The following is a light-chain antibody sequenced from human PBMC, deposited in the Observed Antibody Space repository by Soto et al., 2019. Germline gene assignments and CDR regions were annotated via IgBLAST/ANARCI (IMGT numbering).Light chain of an antibody. CDR2: KAS. CDR3: QQYNSYQWT. V-gene: IGKV1-5*03. Sequence: DIQMTQPPYTLSASVGDRVTITCRASQSISSWLAWYQQKPGKAPKLLIYKASSLESGVPSRFSGSGSGTEFTLTIISLQPDDFATYYCQQYNSYQWTFGQGTKVDI. CDR1: QSISSW. J-gene: IGKJ1*01.